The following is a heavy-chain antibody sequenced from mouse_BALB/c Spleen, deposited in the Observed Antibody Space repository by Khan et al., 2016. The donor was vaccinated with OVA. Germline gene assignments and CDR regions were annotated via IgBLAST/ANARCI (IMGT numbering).Heavy chain of an antibody. Sequence: QVQLQQSGPELVKPGASVKMSCKASGYTFTDYVMNWVKQRNGQGIEWIGQIYPGSDSTYYNEKFKGKATLTADRSSSTDYMQLSNLTTEDYAVYFCARAGSYVFAYWGQGTLFPVSA. CDR3: ARAGSYVFAY. CDR2: IYPGSDST. CDR1: GYTFTDYV. V-gene: IGHV1-77*01. D-gene: IGHD2-14*01. J-gene: IGHJ3*01.